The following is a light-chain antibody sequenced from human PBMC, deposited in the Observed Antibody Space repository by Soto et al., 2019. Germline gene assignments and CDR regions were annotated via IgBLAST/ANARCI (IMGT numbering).Light chain of an antibody. CDR3: TAWDDSLNGMI. CDR2: SNN. J-gene: IGLJ2*01. Sequence: QSVLTQAPSASGTPGQRVTISCSGSSSNIGSNNVNWYQQVPGTAPKFLIYSNNQRPSGVPDRFSGPKSGTSASLAISGLQSEDEADYYCTAWDDSLNGMIFGGGTKVTVL. V-gene: IGLV1-44*01. CDR1: SSNIGSNN.